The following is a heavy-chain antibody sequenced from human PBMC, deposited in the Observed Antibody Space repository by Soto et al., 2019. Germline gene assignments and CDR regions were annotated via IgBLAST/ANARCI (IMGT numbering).Heavy chain of an antibody. CDR3: AHRRLRTAFGLVTTTAIYFDF. Sequence: QITLKESGPTVVKPTETLTLTCTFSGFSLTTSGVGVGWVRQSPGKAPEWLALIYWDDDKRYSTSLKSRLTITKDTSKNLVVLTMAIVDPADAATYYCAHRRLRTAFGLVTTTAIYFDFWGQGTPVVVSS. J-gene: IGHJ4*02. CDR2: IYWDDDK. V-gene: IGHV2-5*02. CDR1: GFSLTTSGVG. D-gene: IGHD3-3*01.